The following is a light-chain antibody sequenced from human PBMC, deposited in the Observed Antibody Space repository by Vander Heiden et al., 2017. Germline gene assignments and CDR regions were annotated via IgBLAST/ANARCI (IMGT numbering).Light chain of an antibody. CDR3: QAWDSSFVV. CDR1: KLGDKY. CDR2: QDS. J-gene: IGLJ2*01. Sequence: SYELTQPPSVSVSPGQTASITCSGDKLGDKYACWYQQKPGQSPVLVIDQDSKRPSGIPERFSGSNSGNTATLTISGTQAMDEADYYCQAWDSSFVVFGGGTKLTVL. V-gene: IGLV3-1*01.